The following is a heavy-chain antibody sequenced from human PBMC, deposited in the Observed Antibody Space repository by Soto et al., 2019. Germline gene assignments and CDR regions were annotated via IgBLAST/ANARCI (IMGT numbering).Heavy chain of an antibody. D-gene: IGHD4-17*01. CDR1: GGSFSGYY. CDR2: INHSGST. J-gene: IGHJ6*02. V-gene: IGHV4-34*01. CDR3: ARDYGDYAGLYYYYGMDV. Sequence: PSETLSLTCAVYGGSFSGYYWSWIRQPPGKGLEWIGEINHSGSTNYNPSLKSRVTISVDTSKNQFSLKLSSVTAADTAVYYCARDYGDYAGLYYYYGMDVWGQGTTVTLSS.